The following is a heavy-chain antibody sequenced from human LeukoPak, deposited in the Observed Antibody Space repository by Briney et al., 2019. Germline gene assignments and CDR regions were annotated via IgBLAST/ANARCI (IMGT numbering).Heavy chain of an antibody. D-gene: IGHD2-2*02. CDR1: GFTFSSYA. CDR3: AKGGYCSSTSCSTGEIDAFDF. Sequence: TGGSLRLSCAASGFTFSSYAMSWVRQAPGKGLEWVSAISGSGGSTYYADSVKGRFTISRDNSKNTLFLQMNSLRGEDTAIYYCAKGGYCSSTSCSTGEIDAFDFWGQGTMVTVSS. CDR2: ISGSGGST. V-gene: IGHV3-23*01. J-gene: IGHJ3*01.